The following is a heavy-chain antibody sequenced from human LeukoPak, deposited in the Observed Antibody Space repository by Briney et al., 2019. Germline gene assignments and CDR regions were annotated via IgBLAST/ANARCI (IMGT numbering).Heavy chain of an antibody. D-gene: IGHD2-15*01. Sequence: ASVKVSCKASGYTFTSYGISWVRQAPGQGLEWMGWISAYNGNTNYAQKLQGRVTMTTDTSTSTAYMELRSLRSDDTAVYYCARDRVYCSGGSCYSEHDYWGQGTLVTVSS. CDR2: ISAYNGNT. CDR3: ARDRVYCSGGSCYSEHDY. J-gene: IGHJ4*02. V-gene: IGHV1-18*01. CDR1: GYTFTSYG.